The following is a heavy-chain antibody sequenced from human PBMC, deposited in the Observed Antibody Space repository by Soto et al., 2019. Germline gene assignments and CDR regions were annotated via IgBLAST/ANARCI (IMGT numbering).Heavy chain of an antibody. Sequence: PSETLSLTCTVSGGSISSSSYYWGWIRQPPGKGLEWIGSIYYSGSTYYNPSLKSRVTISVDTSENQFSLKLSSVTAADTAVYYSARPTTPGPGGLSGIAAAGWLGNFDYWGQGTLVTVSS. D-gene: IGHD6-13*01. CDR2: IYYSGST. CDR3: ARPTTPGPGGLSGIAAAGWLGNFDY. V-gene: IGHV4-39*01. J-gene: IGHJ4*02. CDR1: GGSISSSSYY.